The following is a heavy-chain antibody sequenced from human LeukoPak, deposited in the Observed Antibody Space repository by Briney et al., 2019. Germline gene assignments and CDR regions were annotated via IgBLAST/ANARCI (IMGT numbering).Heavy chain of an antibody. CDR1: GYTFTGYY. CDR2: INPNSGGT. D-gene: IGHD2-2*01. Sequence: ASVKVSCKASGYTFTGYYMHWVRQAPGQGLEWMGRINPNSGGTNYAQKFQGRVTMTRDTSISTAYTELSRLRSDDTAVYYCERGGDCSSTSCYQGDYWGQGTWSPSPQ. J-gene: IGHJ4*02. CDR3: ERGGDCSSTSCYQGDY. V-gene: IGHV1-2*06.